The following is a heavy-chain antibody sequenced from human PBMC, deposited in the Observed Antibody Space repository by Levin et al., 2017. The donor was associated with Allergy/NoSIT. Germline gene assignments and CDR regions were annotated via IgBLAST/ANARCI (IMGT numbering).Heavy chain of an antibody. CDR3: ARGRHCSGGSCYHYYYYYMDV. Sequence: SETLSLTCAVYGGSFSGYYWSWIRQPPGKGLEWIGEINHSGSTNYNLSLKSRVTISVDTSKNQFSLKLSSVTAADTAVYYCARGRHCSGGSCYHYYYYYMDVWGKGTTVTVSS. CDR2: INHSGST. V-gene: IGHV4-34*01. J-gene: IGHJ6*03. D-gene: IGHD2-15*01. CDR1: GGSFSGYY.